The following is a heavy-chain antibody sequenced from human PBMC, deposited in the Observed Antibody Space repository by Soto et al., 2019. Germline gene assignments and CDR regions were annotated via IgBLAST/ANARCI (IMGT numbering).Heavy chain of an antibody. CDR1: RVAFSKFI. CDR3: AKVRYSSPMGYYYGMDV. J-gene: IGHJ6*02. Sequence: QAQLEQSGGEVKKPGSSVKVSCKASRVAFSKFIVTWVRQAPGLGLEWVGGIIPIFGTANYAQKFQGRVTITADESTSTSYMEVNNLRSEDTAVHYCAKVRYSSPMGYYYGMDVWGPGTTVTVSS. V-gene: IGHV1-69*01. D-gene: IGHD6-19*01. CDR2: IIPIFGTA.